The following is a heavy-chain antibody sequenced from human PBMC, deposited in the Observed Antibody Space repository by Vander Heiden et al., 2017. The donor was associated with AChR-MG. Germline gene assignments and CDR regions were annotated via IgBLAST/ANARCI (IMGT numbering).Heavy chain of an antibody. Sequence: QVQLQQWGAGLLKPSETLSLTCAVYGGSFSGYYWSWIRQPPGKGLEWIGEINHSGSTNDNPSLKSRVTMSVDTAKNQFSMKMRSVTAADTAVYCGARGPRGRGMDVWGQGTTVTVSS. J-gene: IGHJ6*02. CDR1: GGSFSGYY. D-gene: IGHD3-16*01. CDR2: INHSGST. V-gene: IGHV4-34*01. CDR3: ARGPRGRGMDV.